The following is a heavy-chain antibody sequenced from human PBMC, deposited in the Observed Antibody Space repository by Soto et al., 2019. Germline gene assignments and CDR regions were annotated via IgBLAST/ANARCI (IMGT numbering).Heavy chain of an antibody. V-gene: IGHV1-3*01. J-gene: IGHJ6*03. CDR1: GYTFTSYA. D-gene: IGHD5-12*01. CDR2: INAGNGNT. Sequence: ASVKVSCKASGYTFTSYAMHWVRQAPGQRLEWMGWINAGNGNTKYSQKFQGRVTITRDTSASTAYMELSSLRSEDTAVYYCARDKGSGYDWNYYYYMYVWGKGTTVPVSS. CDR3: ARDKGSGYDWNYYYYMYV.